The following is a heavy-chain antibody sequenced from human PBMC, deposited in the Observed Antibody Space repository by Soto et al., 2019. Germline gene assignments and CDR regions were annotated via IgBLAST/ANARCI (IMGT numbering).Heavy chain of an antibody. J-gene: IGHJ4*02. V-gene: IGHV4-59*01. D-gene: IGHD3-16*01. CDR2: VFYGGT. Sequence: LSLTCSVSGRSMSSNYWSWIRQSPDKGLEWLGYVFYGGTDYNPSLGGRVSMSVETSKSQFSLKLTSVIVADTAVYYCASYRGALYFEPWGPGILVTVSS. CDR1: GRSMSSNY. CDR3: ASYRGALYFEP.